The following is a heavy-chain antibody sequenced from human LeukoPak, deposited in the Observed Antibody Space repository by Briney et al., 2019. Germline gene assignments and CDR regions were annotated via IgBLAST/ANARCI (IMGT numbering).Heavy chain of an antibody. CDR2: MHYSGSP. J-gene: IGHJ2*01. Sequence: PSETLTLTCTVSGDSISRSTYYWGWIRQPPGKGLEWIGNMHYSGSPNYNPSLRSRVTMSGDTSNNQLSLKLNSVTAADTAMYYCARYSTIGAGGRGRYFDLWGRGTLVTVSS. CDR3: ARYSTIGAGGRGRYFDL. CDR1: GDSISRSTYY. D-gene: IGHD6-13*01. V-gene: IGHV4-39*01.